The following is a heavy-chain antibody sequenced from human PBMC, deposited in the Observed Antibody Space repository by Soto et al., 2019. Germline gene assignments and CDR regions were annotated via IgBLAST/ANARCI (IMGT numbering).Heavy chain of an antibody. D-gene: IGHD2-8*02. J-gene: IGHJ3*01. CDR3: ARDILSVGPRANDAFDV. V-gene: IGHV1-3*01. CDR2: INPDTGNT. Sequence: QVQLVQSGAEVRKPGASVNISCRASGFSFSDNLINWVRQAPGQSLEWMGWINPDTGNTRYSQTFQGRVTISRHSSASIAYVEVSDLTSEDTAGYYCARDILSVGPRANDAFDVWGQGTLVTVSS. CDR1: GFSFSDNL.